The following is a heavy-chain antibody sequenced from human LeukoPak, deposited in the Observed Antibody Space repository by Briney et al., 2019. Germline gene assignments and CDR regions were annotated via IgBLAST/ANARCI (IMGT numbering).Heavy chain of an antibody. Sequence: GGSLRLSCAASGFTFSSYAMSWVRQAPGKGLEWVSAISGSGGSTYYADSVKGRFTISRDNSKNTLYLQMNSLGAEDTAVYYCAKGVFIVVVPAALDAFDIWGQGTMVTVSS. CDR3: AKGVFIVVVPAALDAFDI. D-gene: IGHD2-2*01. J-gene: IGHJ3*02. CDR2: ISGSGGST. CDR1: GFTFSSYA. V-gene: IGHV3-23*01.